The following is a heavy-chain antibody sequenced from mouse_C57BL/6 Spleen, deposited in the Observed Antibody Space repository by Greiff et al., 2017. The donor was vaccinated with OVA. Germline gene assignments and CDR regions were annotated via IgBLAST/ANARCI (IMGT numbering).Heavy chain of an antibody. CDR3: AREFLDY. CDR1: GYTFTSYW. CDR2: IDPSDSYT. J-gene: IGHJ4*01. V-gene: IGHV1-50*01. Sequence: VQLQQPGAELVKPGASVKLSCKASGYTFTSYWMQWVKQRPGQGLEWIGEIDPSDSYTNYNQKFKGKATLTVDTSSSTAYMQLSSLTSEDSAVYYCAREFLDYWGQGTSVTVSS.